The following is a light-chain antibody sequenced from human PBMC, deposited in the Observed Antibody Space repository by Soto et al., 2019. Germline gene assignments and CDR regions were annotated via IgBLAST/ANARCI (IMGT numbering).Light chain of an antibody. V-gene: IGKV3-20*01. Sequence: EVVLTQSPGTLSLSPGARATLSCRASQSVNDNHLAWYQQKGGQAPRLLIYGASTRATGVPERFSGRGFGTAYSLIINSLEPEDFALYYCQLYGGSPPRVTFGPGTTVEI. CDR2: GAS. CDR1: QSVNDNH. J-gene: IGKJ3*01. CDR3: QLYGGSPPRVT.